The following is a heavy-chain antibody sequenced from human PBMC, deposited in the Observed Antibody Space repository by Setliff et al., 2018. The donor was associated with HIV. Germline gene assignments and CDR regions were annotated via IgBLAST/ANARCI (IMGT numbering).Heavy chain of an antibody. J-gene: IGHJ5*01. CDR1: GGSIIDSRYF. Sequence: PSETLSLTCTVSGGSIIDSRYFWGWIRQPPGKGLEWIGSVYYSGITYYSSSLKSRVTVSVDTSRIQFSLKLTSVTAADTAVYKCVRHVWSDDFLVPGWFDSWSQGTRVTVSS. D-gene: IGHD3-3*01. CDR3: VRHVWSDDFLVPGWFDS. CDR2: VYYSGIT. V-gene: IGHV4-39*01.